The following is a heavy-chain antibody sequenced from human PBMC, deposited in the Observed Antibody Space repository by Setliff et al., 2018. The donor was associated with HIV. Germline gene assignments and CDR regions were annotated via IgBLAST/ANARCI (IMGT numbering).Heavy chain of an antibody. CDR2: DNPDNVVL. J-gene: IGHJ3*02. CDR1: GYNFTGYH. V-gene: IGHV1-2*02. D-gene: IGHD7-27*01. CDR3: ASPAVWGSGARNIDAFDM. Sequence: ASVKVSCKASGYNFTGYHIHWVRQAPGQGLEWMGWDNPDNVVLKSAQKFQGRVTMTRDTSINTAYMELSSLKSDDTAVYYCASPAVWGSGARNIDAFDMWGQGTLVTVSS.